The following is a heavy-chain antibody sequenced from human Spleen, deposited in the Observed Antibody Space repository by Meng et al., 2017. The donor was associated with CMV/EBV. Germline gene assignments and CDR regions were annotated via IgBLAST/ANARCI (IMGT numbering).Heavy chain of an antibody. D-gene: IGHD3-3*01. CDR3: ARAHPHHYDVWSAYPAVY. CDR2: ISYDGRNK. Sequence: TFNNDSMDWDRQAPGKGRESVGLISYDGRNKYSACSVEGRFNISRHNSKNTLYLQMHNLGPEDTAVYYCARAHPHHYDVWSAYPAVYWGQGTLVTVSS. CDR1: TFNNDS. V-gene: IGHV3-30*04. J-gene: IGHJ4*02.